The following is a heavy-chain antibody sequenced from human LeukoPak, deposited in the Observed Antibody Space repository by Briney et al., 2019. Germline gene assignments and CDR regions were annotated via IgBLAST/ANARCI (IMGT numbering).Heavy chain of an antibody. J-gene: IGHJ4*02. D-gene: IGHD5-24*01. CDR1: GFTFSNYW. V-gene: IGHV3-7*03. CDR3: ATMASNVFEY. CDR2: IKQDGSEK. Sequence: PGGSLRLSCAASGFTFSNYWMSWVRQAPGKGLEWVANIKQDGSEKYYMPSVKGRFTISRDSAKNSFYLQMNSLRAEDTAVYYCATMASNVFEYWGQGTLVTVFS.